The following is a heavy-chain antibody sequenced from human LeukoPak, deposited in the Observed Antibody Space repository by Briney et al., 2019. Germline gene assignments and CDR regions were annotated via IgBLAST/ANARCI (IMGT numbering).Heavy chain of an antibody. V-gene: IGHV1-46*01. Sequence: ASVKVSCKASGYTFTTYYMHWVRQAPGRGLEWMGIINASGGSTSYAQKFQGRVTMTRDTSTSTVYVELSSPRSEDTAVYSCARDPGSYGPSYYFDYWGQGTLVTVSS. CDR3: ARDPGSYGPSYYFDY. CDR2: INASGGST. J-gene: IGHJ4*02. D-gene: IGHD5-18*01. CDR1: GYTFTTYY.